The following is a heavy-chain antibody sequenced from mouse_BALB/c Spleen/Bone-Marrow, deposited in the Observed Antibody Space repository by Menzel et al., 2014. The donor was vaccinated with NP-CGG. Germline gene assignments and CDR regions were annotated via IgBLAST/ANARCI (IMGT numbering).Heavy chain of an antibody. Sequence: EVKLVESGGGLVQPKGSLKLSCAASGFTFNTYAMNWVRHAPGKGLEWVARIRSKSNNYATYYADSVKDRFTISRDDSQSMLYLQINNLKTKDTAMYFCVTSSYFDVWVAGTTVTVSS. J-gene: IGHJ1*01. CDR1: GFTFNTYA. CDR2: IRSKSNNYAT. V-gene: IGHV10-1*02. D-gene: IGHD3-1*01. CDR3: VTSSYFDV.